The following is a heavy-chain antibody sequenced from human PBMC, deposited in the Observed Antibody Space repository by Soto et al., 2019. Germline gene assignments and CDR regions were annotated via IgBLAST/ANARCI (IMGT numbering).Heavy chain of an antibody. J-gene: IGHJ5*02. CDR3: ARLQAVAGTDDWFDP. CDR2: IYHSGST. V-gene: IGHV4-59*08. Sequence: QVQLQESGPGLVKPSETLSLTCTVSGGSISSYYWSWIRQPPGKGLEWIGYIYHSGSTNYNPSLKSRFTLSVDTSKKQFSLKLSSVTAAYTAVYYCARLQAVAGTDDWFDPWGQGTLVIVSS. CDR1: GGSISSYY. D-gene: IGHD6-19*01.